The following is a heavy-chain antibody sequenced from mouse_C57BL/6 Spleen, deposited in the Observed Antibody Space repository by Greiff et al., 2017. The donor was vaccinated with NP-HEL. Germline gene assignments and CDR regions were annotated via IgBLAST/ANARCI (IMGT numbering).Heavy chain of an antibody. CDR3: ARGPSNWDRGDYFDY. D-gene: IGHD4-1*01. V-gene: IGHV1-53*01. CDR2: INPSNGGT. Sequence: QVQLQQPGTELVKPGASVKLSCKASGYTFTSYWMHWVKQRPGQGLEWIGNINPSNGGTNYNEKFKSKATLTVAKSSSTAYMQLSSLTSEDSAVYYCARGPSNWDRGDYFDYWGQGTTLTVSS. CDR1: GYTFTSYW. J-gene: IGHJ2*01.